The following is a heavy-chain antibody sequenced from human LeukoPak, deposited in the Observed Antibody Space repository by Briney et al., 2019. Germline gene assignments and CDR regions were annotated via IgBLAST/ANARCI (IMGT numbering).Heavy chain of an antibody. CDR1: GFSLTTSEVG. D-gene: IGHD3-16*01. V-gene: IGHV2-5*02. CDR3: AHRGGGMITFGGVPLAYYFDY. J-gene: IGHJ4*02. CDR2: IYWDDDK. Sequence: SGPTLVKPTQTLTLTCTFSGFSLTTSEVGVGWIRQPPGKALEWLALIYWDDDKGYSPSLKSRLTITKDTSKNQVVLTMTNMDPVDTATYYCAHRGGGMITFGGVPLAYYFDYWGQGTLVTVSS.